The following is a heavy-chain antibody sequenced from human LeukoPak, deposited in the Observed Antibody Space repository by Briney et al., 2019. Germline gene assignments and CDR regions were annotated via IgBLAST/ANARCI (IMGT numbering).Heavy chain of an antibody. Sequence: SVKVPCKASGGTFSSYAISWVRQAPGQGLERMGRIIPIFGTANYAQKFQGRVTITTDESTSTAYMELSSLRSEDTAVYYCARDQMWESNWFDPWGQGTLVTVSS. CDR2: IIPIFGTA. CDR3: ARDQMWESNWFDP. CDR1: GGTFSSYA. V-gene: IGHV1-69*05. D-gene: IGHD1-26*01. J-gene: IGHJ5*02.